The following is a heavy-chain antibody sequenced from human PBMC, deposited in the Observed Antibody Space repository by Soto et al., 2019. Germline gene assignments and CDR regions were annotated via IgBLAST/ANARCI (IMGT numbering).Heavy chain of an antibody. CDR1: GYTFTSYY. CDR2: INPSGGST. J-gene: IGHJ4*02. CDR3: ARDELQDSSGWSHFDY. D-gene: IGHD6-19*01. Sequence: QVQLVQSGAEVKKPGASVKVSCKASGYTFTSYYMHWVRQAPGQGLEWMGIINPSGGSTSYAQKFKGRVTMTRDTSTSTVYMELSSLRSEDTAVYYCARDELQDSSGWSHFDYWGQGTLVTVSS. V-gene: IGHV1-46*01.